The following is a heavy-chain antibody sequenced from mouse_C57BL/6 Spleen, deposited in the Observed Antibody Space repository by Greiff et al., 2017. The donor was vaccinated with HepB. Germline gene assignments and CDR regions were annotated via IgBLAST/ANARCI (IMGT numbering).Heavy chain of an antibody. J-gene: IGHJ4*01. Sequence: DVQLVESGEGLVKPGGSLKLSCAASGFTFSSYAMSWVRQTPEKRLEWVAYISSGGDYIYYADTVKGRFTISRDNARNTLYLQMSSLKSEDTAMYYCTRDRGWLLPLYAMDYWVKEPQSPSPQ. V-gene: IGHV5-9-1*02. CDR3: TRDRGWLLPLYAMDY. CDR2: ISSGGDYI. D-gene: IGHD2-3*01. CDR1: GFTFSSYA.